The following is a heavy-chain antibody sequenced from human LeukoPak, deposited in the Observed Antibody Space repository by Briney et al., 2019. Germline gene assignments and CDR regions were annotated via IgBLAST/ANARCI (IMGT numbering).Heavy chain of an antibody. J-gene: IGHJ4*02. CDR1: GYTFTGYY. CDR3: ARGGFNYYDSSGYDY. V-gene: IGHV1-46*01. D-gene: IGHD3-22*01. CDR2: INPSGGST. Sequence: ASVKVSCKASGYTFTGYYMHWVRQAPGQGREWMGIINPSGGSTSYAQKFQGRVTMTRDMSTSTVYMELSSLRSEDTAVYYCARGGFNYYDSSGYDYWGQGTLVTVSS.